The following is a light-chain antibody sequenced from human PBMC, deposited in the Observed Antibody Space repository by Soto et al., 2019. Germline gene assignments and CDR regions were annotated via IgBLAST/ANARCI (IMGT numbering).Light chain of an antibody. CDR1: QSVSSN. V-gene: IGKV3-15*01. CDR3: QQFNNWPRT. CDR2: GAS. J-gene: IGKJ1*01. Sequence: EIVMTQSPATLSVSPGERVTLSCRASQSVSSNLAWYQQKPGQAPRLLIHGASTRATDIPARFSGSGSGTEFTLTISSLQSEDFAVYYCQQFNNWPRTFGQGTKVEIK.